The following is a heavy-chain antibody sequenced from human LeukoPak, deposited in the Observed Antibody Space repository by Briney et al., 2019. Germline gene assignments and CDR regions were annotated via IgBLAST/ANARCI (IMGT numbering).Heavy chain of an antibody. Sequence: SETLSLTCTVSGGSISSYYWSWLRQPPGKGLEWIGYIYYSGSTHYNPSLKSRVTISVDTSKNQFSLKLSSVTAADTAVYYCASSDPFSSGYTFDIWGQGTMVTVSS. J-gene: IGHJ3*02. CDR2: IYYSGST. D-gene: IGHD6-25*01. CDR1: GGSISSYY. CDR3: ASSDPFSSGYTFDI. V-gene: IGHV4-59*01.